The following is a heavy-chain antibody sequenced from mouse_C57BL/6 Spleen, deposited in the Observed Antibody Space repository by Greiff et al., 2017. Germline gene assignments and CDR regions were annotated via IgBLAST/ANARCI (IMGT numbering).Heavy chain of an antibody. Sequence: QVQLQPPGAELVKPGASVKLSCKASGYTFTSYWMHWVKQRPGQGLEWIGMIHPNSGSTNYNEKFKSKATLTVDNSSSSAYIELSSLTTEDSAVYDCARSAYYGSSMYYFDYWGQGTTLTVAS. V-gene: IGHV1-64*01. D-gene: IGHD1-1*01. CDR3: ARSAYYGSSMYYFDY. CDR1: GYTFTSYW. J-gene: IGHJ2*01. CDR2: IHPNSGST.